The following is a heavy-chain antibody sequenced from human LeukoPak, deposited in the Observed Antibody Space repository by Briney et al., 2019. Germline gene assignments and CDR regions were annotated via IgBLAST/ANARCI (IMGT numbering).Heavy chain of an antibody. V-gene: IGHV3-23*01. CDR2: ISGSSSTI. CDR3: ARDLGQYYDTSDNWFDP. CDR1: GFTFSSYA. Sequence: GSLRLSCAASGFTFSSYAMSWVRQAPGKGLEWVSAISGSSSTIYYADSVKGRFTLSRDNAKNTLNLQMNSLRAEDTAVYYCARDLGQYYDTSDNWFDPWGQGTLVTVSS. D-gene: IGHD3-22*01. J-gene: IGHJ5*02.